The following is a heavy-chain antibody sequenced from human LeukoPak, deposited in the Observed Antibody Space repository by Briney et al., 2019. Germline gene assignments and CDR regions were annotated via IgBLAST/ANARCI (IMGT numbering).Heavy chain of an antibody. CDR3: TRSYKAYYFDY. V-gene: IGHV3-15*01. CDR1: GFAFSNAW. J-gene: IGHJ4*02. CDR2: IKSKTDGGTT. D-gene: IGHD1-26*01. Sequence: GGSLRLSCAASGFAFSNAWMSWVRQAPGKGLEWVGRIKSKTDGGTTDYAAPVKGRFTISRDDSKNTLYLQMNSLKTEDTAVYYCTRSYKAYYFDYWGQGTLVTVSS.